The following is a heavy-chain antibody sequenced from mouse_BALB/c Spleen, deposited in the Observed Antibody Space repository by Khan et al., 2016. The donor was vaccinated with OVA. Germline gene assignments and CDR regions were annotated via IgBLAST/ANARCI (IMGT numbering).Heavy chain of an antibody. CDR2: IDPSNNET. J-gene: IGHJ4*01. CDR3: ARLVYYRCYVMDC. D-gene: IGHD2-14*01. Sequence: VXLQQSGAELVKPGAPVKLSCKASGYTFTSYWMNWVKQRPGRGLEWIGRIDPSNNETHYNQKFKDRATLTVDKSSSTAYLQLRTLTSEDSEVYDCARLVYYRCYVMDCWGQGTSVTVSS. V-gene: IGHV1-69*02. CDR1: GYTFTSYW.